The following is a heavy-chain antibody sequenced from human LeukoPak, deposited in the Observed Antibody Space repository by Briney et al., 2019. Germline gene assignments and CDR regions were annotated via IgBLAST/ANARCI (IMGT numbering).Heavy chain of an antibody. CDR2: ISADTVNS. D-gene: IGHD3-16*01. CDR3: ARVEVHPRRFYYYMDV. J-gene: IGHJ6*03. V-gene: IGHV1-18*04. CDR1: GYTFTGYY. Sequence: ASVKVSCKASGYTFTGYYMHWVRQAPGQGLEWMGWISADTVNSNVAQKLQDRVAMTTDTSTNTAYMELRSLRYDDTAVYYCARVEVHPRRFYYYMDVWGKGTTVTISS.